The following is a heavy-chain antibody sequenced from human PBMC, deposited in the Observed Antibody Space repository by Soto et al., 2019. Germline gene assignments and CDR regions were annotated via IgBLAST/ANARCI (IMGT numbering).Heavy chain of an antibody. V-gene: IGHV3-23*01. CDR1: GFTFSSYA. Sequence: EVQLLESGGGLVQPGGSLRLSCAASGFTFSSYAMSWVRQAPGKGLEWVSAISGSGGSTYYADSVKGRFTISRDNSKNTLYRQMNSLRAEDTAVYYCARSFWIGDYVGDYDAFDIWGQGTMVTVSS. D-gene: IGHD4-17*01. CDR3: ARSFWIGDYVGDYDAFDI. J-gene: IGHJ3*02. CDR2: ISGSGGST.